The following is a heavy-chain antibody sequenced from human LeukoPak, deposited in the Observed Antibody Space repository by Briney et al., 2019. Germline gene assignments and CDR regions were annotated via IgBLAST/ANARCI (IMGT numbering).Heavy chain of an antibody. CDR1: GYTFTSYG. D-gene: IGHD6-13*01. Sequence: GASVKVSCKASGYTFTSYGISWVRQAPGQGLEWMGWMNANNGNTNYAQNLQGRVTMTTDTSTSAAYMELRSLKSDDTAVYYCARGPIAAAGDSWGQGTLVTVSS. V-gene: IGHV1-18*01. CDR2: MNANNGNT. J-gene: IGHJ4*02. CDR3: ARGPIAAAGDS.